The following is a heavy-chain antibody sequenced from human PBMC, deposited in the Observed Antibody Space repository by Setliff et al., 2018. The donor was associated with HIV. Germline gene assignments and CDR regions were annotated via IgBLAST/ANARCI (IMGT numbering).Heavy chain of an antibody. Sequence: SETLSLTCAVYGGSFSSYYWSWIRQPPGKGLEWIGEINHSGSTNYNPSLKSRVTISVDTSKNQFSLKLSSVTAADTAVYYCASASGNSSSWYTAWSYYWGQGTLVTVSS. D-gene: IGHD6-13*01. CDR3: ASASGNSSSWYTAWSYY. V-gene: IGHV4-34*01. CDR2: INHSGST. J-gene: IGHJ4*02. CDR1: GGSFSSYY.